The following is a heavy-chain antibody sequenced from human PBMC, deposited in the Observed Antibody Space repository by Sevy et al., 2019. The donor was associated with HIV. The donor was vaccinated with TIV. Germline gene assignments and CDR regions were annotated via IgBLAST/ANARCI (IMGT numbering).Heavy chain of an antibody. Sequence: GGSLRLSCAASGFTFSSYAMHWVRQAPGKGLEWVAVISYDGSNKYYADSVKGRFTISRDNSKNTLYLQMNSLRAEDTAVYYCASDHLAYSSGCPGGYWGQGTLVTVSS. CDR1: GFTFSSYA. CDR3: ASDHLAYSSGCPGGY. CDR2: ISYDGSNK. J-gene: IGHJ4*02. D-gene: IGHD6-19*01. V-gene: IGHV3-30-3*01.